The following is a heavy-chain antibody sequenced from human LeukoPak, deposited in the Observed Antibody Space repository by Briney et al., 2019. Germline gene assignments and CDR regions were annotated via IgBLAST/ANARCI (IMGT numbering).Heavy chain of an antibody. D-gene: IGHD3-22*01. CDR3: ARYEWPNHYYDNKRGFDP. CDR1: GGSISSSSYY. CDR2: IYYSGST. Sequence: SETLSLTCTVSGGSISSSSYYWGWIRQPPGKGLEWIGSIYYSGSTYHNPSLKSRVTISVDTSKNQFSLKLSSVTAADTAVYYCARYEWPNHYYDNKRGFDPWGQGTLVTVSS. J-gene: IGHJ5*02. V-gene: IGHV4-39*01.